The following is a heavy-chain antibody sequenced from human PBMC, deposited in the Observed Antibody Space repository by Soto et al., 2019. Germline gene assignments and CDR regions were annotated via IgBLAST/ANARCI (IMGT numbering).Heavy chain of an antibody. J-gene: IGHJ4*02. CDR2: IYHTGST. CDR1: GGSISGYY. V-gene: IGHV4-59*01. CDR3: ARGVAVAGNYFDH. D-gene: IGHD6-19*01. Sequence: QVQLQESGPGLVKPSETLSLTCTVSGGSISGYYWSWIRQPPGKGLEWIDYIYHTGSTNYNPSLKGRATLSVDMSKKQFSPKLSSVTAADTAVYYCARGVAVAGNYFDHWGQGTLVTVSS.